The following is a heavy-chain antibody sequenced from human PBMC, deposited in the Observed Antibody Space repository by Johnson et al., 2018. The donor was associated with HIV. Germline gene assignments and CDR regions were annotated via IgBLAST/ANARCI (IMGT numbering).Heavy chain of an antibody. CDR2: ISYDGSNK. Sequence: QEQLVESGGGVVQPGRSLRLSCAASGFTFSSYAMHWVRQAPGKGLEWVAVISYDGSNKYYADSVKGRFTISRDSSKNTLYLQMNSLRAEDTAVYYCARKGPTSGRADAFDLWGQGTMVTVSS. CDR1: GFTFSSYA. V-gene: IGHV3-30*04. CDR3: ARKGPTSGRADAFDL. J-gene: IGHJ3*01.